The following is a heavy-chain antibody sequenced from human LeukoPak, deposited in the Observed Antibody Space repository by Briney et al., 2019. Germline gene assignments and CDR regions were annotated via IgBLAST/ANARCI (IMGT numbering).Heavy chain of an antibody. CDR1: GFTFSAYW. V-gene: IGHV3-74*01. CDR3: ARARGSSSYYYYMDV. Sequence: GGSLRLSCAASGFTFSAYWIRWVRQAPGKGLVWVSRINSDGSSTTYADSVKGRFTISRDNAKNTLYLEMNSLRAEDTAVYYCARARGSSSYYYYMDVWGRGTTVTVSS. D-gene: IGHD6-6*01. J-gene: IGHJ6*03. CDR2: INSDGSST.